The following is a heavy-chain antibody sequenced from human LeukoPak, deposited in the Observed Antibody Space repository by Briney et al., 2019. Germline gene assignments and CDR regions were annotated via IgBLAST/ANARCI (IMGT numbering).Heavy chain of an antibody. CDR3: ARLTGAASGTYYFDF. V-gene: IGHV3-9*01. CDR2: ISWNSRII. D-gene: IGHD3-9*01. J-gene: IGHJ4*02. Sequence: PGGSLRLSCAASGFIFDDYAMYWVRQAPGKGLEWVSGISWNSRIIDYADSVKGRFTISRDNAKGSLYLQVNSLTTEDTAFYHCARLTGAASGTYYFDFWGQGTLVTVSS. CDR1: GFIFDDYA.